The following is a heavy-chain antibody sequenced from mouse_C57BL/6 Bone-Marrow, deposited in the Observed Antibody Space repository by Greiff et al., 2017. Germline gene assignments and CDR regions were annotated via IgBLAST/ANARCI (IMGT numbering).Heavy chain of an antibody. J-gene: IGHJ2*01. Sequence: VQLQQSGAELVRPGASVKLSCTASGFNIKDYYMHWVKQRPEQGLEWIGRIDPEDGDTEYAPKFQGKATMPADTSSNTAYLQLSRLTSEDTAVYNCTGRMWYYFDNWGQGTTLTVST. CDR2: IDPEDGDT. V-gene: IGHV14-1*01. D-gene: IGHD1-1*02. CDR1: GFNIKDYY. CDR3: TGRMWYYFDN.